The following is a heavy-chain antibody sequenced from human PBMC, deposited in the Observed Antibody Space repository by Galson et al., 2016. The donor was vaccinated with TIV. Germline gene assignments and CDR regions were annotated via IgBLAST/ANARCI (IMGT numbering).Heavy chain of an antibody. D-gene: IGHD3-22*01. CDR3: AKDSSGYYFDS. CDR2: IMSGSGFGI. Sequence: SLRLSCAASGFSFSDYAMNWVRQAPGKGLEWVSSIMSGSGFGIYYADSVRGRFTISRDNSGQTLHLHMTHLRPDDTAVYYCAKDSSGYYFDSWGPGTLVAVSS. J-gene: IGHJ4*02. V-gene: IGHV3-23*01. CDR1: GFSFSDYA.